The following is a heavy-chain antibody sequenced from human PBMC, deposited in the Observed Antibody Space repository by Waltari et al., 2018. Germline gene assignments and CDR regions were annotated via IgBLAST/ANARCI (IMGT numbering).Heavy chain of an antibody. V-gene: IGHV7-4-1*02. CDR1: GYIFTESA. D-gene: IGHD2-2*01. J-gene: IGHJ5*02. CDR3: TREVVPAATIVVNWFDP. CDR2: INTNTGNP. Sequence: QVQLVHSGSELKKPGASVKVSCKASGYIFTESAINWVQQAPGQGLELMGWINTNTGNPTYVQGFSGRFVFSLDTSVSTAYLQINSLKAEDTAVYYCTREVVPAATIVVNWFDPWGQGTLVTVSS.